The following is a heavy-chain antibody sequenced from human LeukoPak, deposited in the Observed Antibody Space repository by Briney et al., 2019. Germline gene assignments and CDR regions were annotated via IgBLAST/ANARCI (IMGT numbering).Heavy chain of an antibody. V-gene: IGHV4-31*03. CDR2: IYYSGST. Sequence: SETLSLICTVSGGSISSGGFYWSWIRQHPGKGLEWIGFIYYSGSTYYNPSLKSRVTFSVDTSKNQFSLKLSSVNAADTAVYYCARAVYDYIWGSYRFDYWGQGTLVTVSS. J-gene: IGHJ4*02. CDR1: GGSISSGGFY. CDR3: ARAVYDYIWGSYRFDY. D-gene: IGHD3-16*02.